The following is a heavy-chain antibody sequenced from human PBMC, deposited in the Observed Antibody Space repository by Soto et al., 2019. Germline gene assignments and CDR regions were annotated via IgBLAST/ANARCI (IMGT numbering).Heavy chain of an antibody. CDR3: ARRTSSYYDSSGYYLHDY. V-gene: IGHV5-10-1*03. D-gene: IGHD3-22*01. CDR2: IDPSDSYT. Sequence: EVQLVQSGAEVKKPGESLRISCKGSGYSFTSYWISWVRQMPGKGLEWMGRIDPSDSYTNYSPSFQGHVTISADKSISTAYLQWSSLKASDTAMYYCARRTSSYYDSSGYYLHDYWGQGTLVTVSS. CDR1: GYSFTSYW. J-gene: IGHJ4*02.